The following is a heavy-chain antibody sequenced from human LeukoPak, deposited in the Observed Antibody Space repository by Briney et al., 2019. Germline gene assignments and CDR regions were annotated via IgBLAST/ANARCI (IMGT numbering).Heavy chain of an antibody. Sequence: GGSLRLSCAVSGFTFSHAWMSWVRQAPGKGLEWVSYINSGSSTIYYAPSVEGRFTISRDNAKNSLYLQMNSLRAEDTAVYYCARWRLYTGSGTGTSRYSFDLWGQGTLITVSS. V-gene: IGHV3-48*04. CDR2: INSGSSTI. D-gene: IGHD3-16*02. J-gene: IGHJ4*02. CDR1: GFTFSHAW. CDR3: ARWRLYTGSGTGTSRYSFDL.